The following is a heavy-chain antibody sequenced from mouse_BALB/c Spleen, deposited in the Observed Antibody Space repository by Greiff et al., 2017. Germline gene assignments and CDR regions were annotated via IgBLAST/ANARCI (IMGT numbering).Heavy chain of an antibody. CDR2: IYPGGGYT. J-gene: IGHJ4*01. CDR3: ARQTEGYAMDY. Sequence: QVQLQQSGAELVRPGTSVKISCKASGYTFTNYWLGWVKQRPGHGLEWIGDIYPGGGYTNYNEKFKGKATLTADTSSSTAYMQLSSLTSEDSAVYFCARQTEGYAMDYWGQGTSVTVSS. CDR1: GYTFTNYW. V-gene: IGHV1-63*02.